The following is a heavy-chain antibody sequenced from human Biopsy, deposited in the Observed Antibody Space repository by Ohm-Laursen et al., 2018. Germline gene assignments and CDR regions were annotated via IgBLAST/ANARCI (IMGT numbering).Heavy chain of an antibody. J-gene: IGHJ4*02. V-gene: IGHV4-59*01. D-gene: IGHD7-27*01. CDR2: IYYTGHT. CDR3: ARLTGDPSY. CDR1: GGSITGDY. Sequence: SETLSLTCTVSGGSITGDYWNWIRQSPGKGLEWIGFIYYTGHTNYNPSLKSRATISVDTSKNQFSLKVISVTAADTAVYYCARLTGDPSYWGQGILVTVSS.